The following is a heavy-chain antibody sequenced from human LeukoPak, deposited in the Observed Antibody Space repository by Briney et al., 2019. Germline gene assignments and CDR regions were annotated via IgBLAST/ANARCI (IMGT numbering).Heavy chain of an antibody. D-gene: IGHD3-10*01. CDR3: ARAVRGVITPRFDY. CDR2: IKQDGSEK. Sequence: GGSLRLSCAASGFTFSSYATGWVRLAPGKGLEWVANIKQDGSEKYYVDSVKGRFTISRDNAKNSLYLQMNSLRAEDTVVYYCARAVRGVITPRFDYWGQGTLVTVSS. J-gene: IGHJ4*02. V-gene: IGHV3-7*04. CDR1: GFTFSSYA.